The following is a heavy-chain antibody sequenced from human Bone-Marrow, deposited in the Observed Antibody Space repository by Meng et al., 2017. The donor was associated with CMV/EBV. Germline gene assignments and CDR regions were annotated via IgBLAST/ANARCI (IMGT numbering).Heavy chain of an antibody. V-gene: IGHV3-7*01. CDR3: VRGRNYPGSGSYYWGMDV. CDR1: GFTFSTYW. D-gene: IGHD3-10*01. Sequence: GESLKISCAASGFTFSTYWMSWVRQAPGKGLEWVANIRQDGSERHYVASVKGRFTISRDNAKNSFYLQMNSLRAGDTAVYYCVRGRNYPGSGSYYWGMDVWGQGTTVTVSS. CDR2: IRQDGSER. J-gene: IGHJ6*02.